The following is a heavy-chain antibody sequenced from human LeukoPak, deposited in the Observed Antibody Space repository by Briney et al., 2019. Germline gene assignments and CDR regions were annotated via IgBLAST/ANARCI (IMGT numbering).Heavy chain of an antibody. J-gene: IGHJ6*03. CDR3: AGSYHYYMDV. V-gene: IGHV4-59*01. CDR1: GGSISNYY. Sequence: SETLSLTCTVSGGSISNYYWSWIRQPPGKGLEWIGYISYIGSTKYNPSLKSRVTISEDTSKKQFSLKLSSETAADTAVYYCAGSYHYYMDVWGKGTTVTVSS. CDR2: ISYIGST.